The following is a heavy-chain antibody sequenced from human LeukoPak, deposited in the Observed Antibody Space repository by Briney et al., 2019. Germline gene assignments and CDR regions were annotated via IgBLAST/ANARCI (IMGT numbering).Heavy chain of an antibody. D-gene: IGHD2-2*01. CDR2: INPNSGGT. Sequence: ASVKVSCKASGYTFTGYYMHWVRQAPAQGLEWMGWINPNSGGTNYAQKFQGRVTMTRDTSISTAYMELSRLRSDDTAVYYCARGRYCSSTSCHEFDYWGQGTLVTVSS. CDR1: GYTFTGYY. J-gene: IGHJ4*02. CDR3: ARGRYCSSTSCHEFDY. V-gene: IGHV1-2*02.